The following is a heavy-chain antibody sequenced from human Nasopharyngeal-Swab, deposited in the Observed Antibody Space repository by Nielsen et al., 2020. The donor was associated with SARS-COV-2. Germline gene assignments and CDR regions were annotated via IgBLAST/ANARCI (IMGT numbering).Heavy chain of an antibody. V-gene: IGHV3-74*01. Sequence: GGSLRLSCAASGFTFSSYWMHWVRQAPGKGLVWVSRINSDGSSTSYADSVKGRFTISRDNSKNTLYLQMNSLRAEDTAVYYCAKYAPATNWFDPWGQGTLVTVSS. CDR1: GFTFSSYW. D-gene: IGHD2-2*01. CDR2: INSDGSST. J-gene: IGHJ5*02. CDR3: AKYAPATNWFDP.